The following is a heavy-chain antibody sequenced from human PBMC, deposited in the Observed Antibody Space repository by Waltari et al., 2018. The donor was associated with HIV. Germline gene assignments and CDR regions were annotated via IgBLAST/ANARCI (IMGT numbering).Heavy chain of an antibody. CDR2: ITPDSGDT. CDR1: GDTIITHF. V-gene: IGHV1-2*06. J-gene: IGHJ4*01. Sequence: QPLLVQSASEVRARGASVTLSCQTSGDTIITHFLYWFPPAPGQGLELLGRITPDSGDTTYSQTFQTRVTMTRDTSSASASMELTLLTSADTATYFCALGEDVSLTHLPPGFRLQFWGQGSLVSVSS. D-gene: IGHD3-10*01. CDR3: ALGEDVSLTHLPPGFRLQF.